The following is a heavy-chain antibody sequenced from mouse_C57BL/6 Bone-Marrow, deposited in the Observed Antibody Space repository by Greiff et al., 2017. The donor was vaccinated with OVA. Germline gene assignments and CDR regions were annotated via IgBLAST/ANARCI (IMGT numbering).Heavy chain of an antibody. V-gene: IGHV1-4*01. J-gene: IGHJ2*01. Sequence: VKLMESGAELARPGASVKMSCKASGYTFTSYTMHWVKQRPGQGLEWIGYINPSSGYTKYNQKFKDKATLTADKSSSTAYMQLSSLTSEDSAVYYCARSPFHTAYWGQGTTLTVSS. D-gene: IGHD1-2*01. CDR1: GYTFTSYT. CDR2: INPSSGYT. CDR3: ARSPFHTAY.